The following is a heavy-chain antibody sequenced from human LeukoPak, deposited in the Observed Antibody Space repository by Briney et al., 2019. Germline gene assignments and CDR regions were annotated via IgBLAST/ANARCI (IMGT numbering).Heavy chain of an antibody. CDR1: GFTFSSYS. Sequence: GGSLRLSCAASGFTFSSYSMNWVRQAPGKGLEWVSSISSSSSYIYYADSVKGRFTISRDNTKNSLYLQMNSLRAEDTAVYYCARDYYGSGSAKFDPWGQGTLVTVSS. CDR2: ISSSSSYI. V-gene: IGHV3-21*01. CDR3: ARDYYGSGSAKFDP. D-gene: IGHD3-10*01. J-gene: IGHJ5*02.